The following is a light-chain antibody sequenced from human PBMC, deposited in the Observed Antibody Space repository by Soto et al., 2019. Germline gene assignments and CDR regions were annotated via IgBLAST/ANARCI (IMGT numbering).Light chain of an antibody. V-gene: IGLV2-8*01. Sequence: QSALTQPPSASGSPGQSVTISCTGTSSDVGGFNYVSWYQQHPGKAPKLMIYEVSKRPSGVPDRFSGSKSDNTASLTVSGLQAEDEADYYCSSYAGINNLLFGGGTQLTVL. CDR3: SSYAGINNLL. J-gene: IGLJ3*02. CDR2: EVS. CDR1: SSDVGGFNY.